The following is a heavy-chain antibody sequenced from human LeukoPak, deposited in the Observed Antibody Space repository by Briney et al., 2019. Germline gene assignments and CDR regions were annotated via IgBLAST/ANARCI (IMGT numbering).Heavy chain of an antibody. D-gene: IGHD4-17*01. V-gene: IGHV3-7*03. Sequence: GGSLRLSCAASGFTFSSYWMSWVRQAPGKGLEWVANIKQDGSEKYYVDSVKGRFTISGDNAKNSLYLQMNSLRAEDTAVYYCARVGSSADGDYVGLGYWGQGTLVTVSS. CDR2: IKQDGSEK. CDR3: ARVGSSADGDYVGLGY. J-gene: IGHJ4*02. CDR1: GFTFSSYW.